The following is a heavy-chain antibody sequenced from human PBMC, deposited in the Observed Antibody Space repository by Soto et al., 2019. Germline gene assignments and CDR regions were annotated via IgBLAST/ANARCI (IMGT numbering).Heavy chain of an antibody. CDR2: ISHDGYNK. D-gene: IGHD6-13*01. V-gene: IGHV3-30-3*01. CDR1: GFTFSNYA. CDR3: ARDSGSSWYFGMDV. Sequence: QVQLVESGGGVVQPGRSLRLSCAASGFTFSNYAMHWVRQAPGKGLEWVAVISHDGYNKYYADSVKGRFTISRDSSKNTLYLQMNSLRVEATAVYSCARDSGSSWYFGMDVWGQGTTVTVSS. J-gene: IGHJ6*02.